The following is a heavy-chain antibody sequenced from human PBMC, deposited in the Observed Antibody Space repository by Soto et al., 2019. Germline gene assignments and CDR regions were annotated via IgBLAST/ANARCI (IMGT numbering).Heavy chain of an antibody. D-gene: IGHD2-21*02. CDR3: ARIIVVVTATWFDP. V-gene: IGHV4-31*03. CDR1: GGSISSGGYY. Sequence: LSLTCTVSGGSISSGGYYWSWIRQHPGKGLEWIGYIYYSGSTYYNPSLKSRVTISVDTSKNQFSLKLSSVTAADTAVYYCARIIVVVTATWFDPWGQGTLVTVSS. J-gene: IGHJ5*02. CDR2: IYYSGST.